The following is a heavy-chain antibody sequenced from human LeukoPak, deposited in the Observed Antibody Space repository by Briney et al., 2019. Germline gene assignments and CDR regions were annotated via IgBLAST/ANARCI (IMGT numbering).Heavy chain of an antibody. Sequence: GGSLRLSCAASGFTFSSYSMNWVRQAPGKGLEWVSSISSSSSYIYYADSVKGRFTISRDNAKNSLYLQMHSLRAEDTAVYYCARDECSSTSCPTGYWGQGTLVTVSS. D-gene: IGHD2-2*01. CDR3: ARDECSSTSCPTGY. CDR2: ISSSSSYI. V-gene: IGHV3-21*01. CDR1: GFTFSSYS. J-gene: IGHJ4*02.